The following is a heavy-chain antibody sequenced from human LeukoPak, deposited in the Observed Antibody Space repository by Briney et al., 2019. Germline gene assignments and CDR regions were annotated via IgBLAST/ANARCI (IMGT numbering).Heavy chain of an antibody. CDR1: GFAFSSYE. D-gene: IGHD2-2*01. J-gene: IGHJ4*02. Sequence: GGSLRLSCAASGFAFSSYEMNWVRQAPGKGLEWVSYISSSGSTIYYADSVKGRFTISRDNAKNPLYLQMNSLRAEDTAVYYCARDGRYCSSTSCYEVYFDYWGQGTLVTVSS. V-gene: IGHV3-48*03. CDR2: ISSSGSTI. CDR3: ARDGRYCSSTSCYEVYFDY.